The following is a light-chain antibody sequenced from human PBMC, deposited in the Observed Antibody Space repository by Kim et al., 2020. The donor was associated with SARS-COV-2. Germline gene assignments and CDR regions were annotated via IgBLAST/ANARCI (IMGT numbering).Light chain of an antibody. CDR1: SNNVGNKE. Sequence: TNARACPGTSNNVGNKEAAKQQENQGHPPKIVCYRNGKRPTGTSGRYSASRSGNTASLTITGLRPENEADYYCSAWDTSLDVWVFGGGTRLTVL. J-gene: IGLJ3*02. V-gene: IGLV10-54*01. CDR3: SAWDTSLDVWV. CDR2: RNG.